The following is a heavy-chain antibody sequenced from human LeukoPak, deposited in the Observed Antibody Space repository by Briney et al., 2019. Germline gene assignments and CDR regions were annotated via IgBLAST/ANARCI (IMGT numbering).Heavy chain of an antibody. CDR3: ATERSGGTWFDP. CDR1: GYTFTTYH. Sequence: ASVKVSCKASGYTFTTYHMHWVRQAPGQGLEWVGMIDTSDGNTNYAQKFLDRVTMTRDTSTSTVYMELSGLRSYDTAVYYCATERSGGTWFDPWGQGTLVAVSS. V-gene: IGHV1-46*01. J-gene: IGHJ5*02. D-gene: IGHD2-15*01. CDR2: IDTSDGNT.